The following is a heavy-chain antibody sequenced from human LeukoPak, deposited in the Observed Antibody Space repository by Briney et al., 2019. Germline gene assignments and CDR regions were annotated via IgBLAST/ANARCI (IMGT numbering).Heavy chain of an antibody. J-gene: IGHJ4*02. CDR2: MNPNSGNT. D-gene: IGHD4-17*01. CDR1: GYTFTSYD. CDR3: ARYHDYGDYVLGY. Sequence: ASVKASCKASGYTFTSYDINWVRQATGQGLEWMGWMNPNSGNTGYAQKFQGRVTMTRNTSISTAYMELSSLRSGDTAVYYCARYHDYGDYVLGYWGQGTLVTVSS. V-gene: IGHV1-8*01.